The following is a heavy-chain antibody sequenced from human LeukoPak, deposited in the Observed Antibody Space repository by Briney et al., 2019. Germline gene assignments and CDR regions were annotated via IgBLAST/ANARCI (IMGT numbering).Heavy chain of an antibody. V-gene: IGHV4-34*01. CDR3: ASSLWFGELLS. CDR2: INHSGST. CDR1: GGSFSGYY. J-gene: IGHJ4*02. Sequence: PSETLSLTCAVYGGSFSGYYWSWIRQPPGKGLEWIGEINHSGSTNYNPSLKSRVTISVDTSKNQFSLKLSSVTAADTAVYYCASSLWFGELLSWGQGTLVTVSS. D-gene: IGHD3-10*01.